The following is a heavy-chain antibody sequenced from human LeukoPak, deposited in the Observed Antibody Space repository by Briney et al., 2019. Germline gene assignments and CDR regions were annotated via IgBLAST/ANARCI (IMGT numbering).Heavy chain of an antibody. CDR2: IYTSGST. Sequence: SETLSLTCTVSGGSISSYYWSWIRQPAGKGLEWIGRIYTSGSTKYNPSLKSRVTMSVDTSKNQFSLKLSSVTAADTAVYYCARDSEMIAAGGAFDIWGQGTMVTVSS. CDR1: GGSISSYY. J-gene: IGHJ3*02. CDR3: ARDSEMIAAGGAFDI. D-gene: IGHD3-22*01. V-gene: IGHV4-4*07.